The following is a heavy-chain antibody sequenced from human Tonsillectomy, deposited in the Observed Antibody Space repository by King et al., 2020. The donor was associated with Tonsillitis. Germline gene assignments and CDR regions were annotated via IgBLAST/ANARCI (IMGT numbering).Heavy chain of an antibody. Sequence: VQLVESGGGLVQPGGSLRXSCAASGFTFXXYAXSWVXXAPGKGLEWVSVNYSGGSSTYYADSGKGRFTISRDNSKNTLYLQMNSLRAEDTAVYYCAKGGDDILTGYCPDYWGQGTLVTVSS. J-gene: IGHJ4*02. D-gene: IGHD3-9*01. CDR1: GFTFXXYA. CDR3: AKGGDDILTGYCPDY. V-gene: IGHV3-23*03. CDR2: NYSGGSST.